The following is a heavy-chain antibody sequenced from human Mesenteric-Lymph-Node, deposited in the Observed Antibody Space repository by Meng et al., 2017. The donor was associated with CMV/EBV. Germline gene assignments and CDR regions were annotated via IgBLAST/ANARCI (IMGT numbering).Heavy chain of an antibody. J-gene: IGHJ4*02. CDR2: IDPSDSYT. V-gene: IGHV5-10-1*01. Sequence: ISCKGSGYSFTTDWICWVRQMPGKGREWRGRIDPSDSYTNYSPYFQGHVTISADKSISTAYLQWSSLKASDTAMYYCARRTTGGSHDYWGQGTLVTVSS. CDR1: GYSFTTDW. CDR3: ARRTTGGSHDY. D-gene: IGHD2-15*01.